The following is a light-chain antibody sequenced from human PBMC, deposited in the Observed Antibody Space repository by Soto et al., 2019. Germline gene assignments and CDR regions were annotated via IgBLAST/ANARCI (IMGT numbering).Light chain of an antibody. J-gene: IGLJ1*01. CDR1: SSDVGGYNY. CDR2: EVS. Sequence: QSALTQPPSASGSPVQSVTISCTGTSSDVGGYNYVSWYQQHPGKAPKLMIYEVSKRPSGVPDRFSGSKSGNTASLTVSGLQAEDEADYYCSSYAGSKNFYVFGTGTKVTVL. V-gene: IGLV2-8*01. CDR3: SSYAGSKNFYV.